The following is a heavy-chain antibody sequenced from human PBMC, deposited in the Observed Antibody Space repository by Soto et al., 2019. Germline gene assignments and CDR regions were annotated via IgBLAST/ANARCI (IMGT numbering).Heavy chain of an antibody. Sequence: PWGSLRLSCAASGFTFSSYAVSWVHQAPGKGPEWISSISVSGSTIYYADSVKGRFTISRDNSKNTLYLQMSSLRAEDTAVYYCAKVFYYYDSSGYYYSEYWGKETLVSVSS. V-gene: IGHV3-23*01. CDR1: GFTFSSYA. D-gene: IGHD3-22*01. CDR2: ISVSGSTI. CDR3: AKVFYYYDSSGYYYSEY. J-gene: IGHJ4*02.